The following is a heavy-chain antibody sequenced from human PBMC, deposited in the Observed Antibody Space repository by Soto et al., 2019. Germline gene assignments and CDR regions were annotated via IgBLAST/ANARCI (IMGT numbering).Heavy chain of an antibody. CDR3: ARGWLAGGYDFYY. CDR2: IWYDGSDK. J-gene: IGHJ4*02. V-gene: IGHV3-33*08. CDR1: GFTFSSYG. Sequence: PGGSLRLSCAASGFTFSSYGMHWVRQAPGKGLEWVAIIWYDGSDKYYSDSVKGRFTISRDYSKNTLYLQMNSLGGEDTAIYYCARGWLAGGYDFYYWGQGALVTVS. D-gene: IGHD5-12*01.